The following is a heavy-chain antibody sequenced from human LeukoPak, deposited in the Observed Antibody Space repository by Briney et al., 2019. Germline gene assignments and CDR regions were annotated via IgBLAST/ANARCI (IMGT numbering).Heavy chain of an antibody. V-gene: IGHV1-18*01. CDR3: ARVLLWSGYYSYYYMDV. J-gene: IGHJ6*03. CDR2: ISAYNGNT. D-gene: IGHD3-3*01. Sequence: ASVKVSCKASGYTFTSYGSSGVGQAPGQGLEGMGWISAYNGNTNYAQKLQGRVTMTTDTSTSTAYMELRSLRSDDTAVYYCARVLLWSGYYSYYYMDVWGKGTTVTISS. CDR1: GYTFTSYG.